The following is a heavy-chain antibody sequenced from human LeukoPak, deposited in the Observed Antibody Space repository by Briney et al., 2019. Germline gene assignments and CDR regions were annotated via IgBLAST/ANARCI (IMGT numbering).Heavy chain of an antibody. CDR2: ISSSGSTI. V-gene: IGHV3-48*03. J-gene: IGHJ3*02. D-gene: IGHD4-17*01. CDR1: GFTFSSYE. CDR3: ARLDYGDYQGAFDI. Sequence: GGSLRLSCAASGFTFSSYEMNWVRQAPGKGLEWVSYISSSGSTIYYADSVKGRFTISRDNAKNSLYLQMNSLRAEDTAVYYCARLDYGDYQGAFDIWGQGTMVTVSS.